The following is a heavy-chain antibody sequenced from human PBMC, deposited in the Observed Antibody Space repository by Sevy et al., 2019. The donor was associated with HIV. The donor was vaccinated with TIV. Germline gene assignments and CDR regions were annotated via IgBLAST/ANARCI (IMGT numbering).Heavy chain of an antibody. D-gene: IGHD3-10*01. CDR3: ARDITMVRGVMRYYYGMDV. CDR2: ISYDGSNK. V-gene: IGHV3-30*04. CDR1: GFTFSSYA. Sequence: GGSLRLSCAASGFTFSSYAMHWVRQAPGKGLEWVAVISYDGSNKYYADSVKGRFTISRDNSKNTPYLQMNSLRAEDTAVYYCARDITMVRGVMRYYYGMDVWGQGTTVTVSS. J-gene: IGHJ6*02.